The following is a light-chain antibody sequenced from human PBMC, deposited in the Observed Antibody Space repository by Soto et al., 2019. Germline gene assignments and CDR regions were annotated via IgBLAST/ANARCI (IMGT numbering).Light chain of an antibody. CDR2: GAF. J-gene: IGKJ1*01. Sequence: EIVLTQSPGTLSLSPGERATFSCRASQSVSSNYLAWYQQKPGQAPRLLIYGAFKRATGIPDRFSGSGSGTDFTLTISDVQPEDFALYYCHQRQSWPRTFGQGTKVDIK. V-gene: IGKV3-11*01. CDR3: HQRQSWPRT. CDR1: QSVSSNY.